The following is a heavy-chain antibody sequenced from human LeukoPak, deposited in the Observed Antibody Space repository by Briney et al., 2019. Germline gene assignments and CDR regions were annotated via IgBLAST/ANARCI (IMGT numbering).Heavy chain of an antibody. CDR2: NSGYSGDT. D-gene: IGHD2-21*01. Sequence: ASVKVSCKASGYTFTSYGISWVRQAPGQGLEWMGWNSGYSGDTNYAQKFQGRVTLTTDTSTSTVYMELRSLRSDDTAVFYCARDYELGPGRDCFDPWGQGTLVTFSS. CDR1: GYTFTSYG. J-gene: IGHJ5*02. CDR3: ARDYELGPGRDCFDP. V-gene: IGHV1-18*01.